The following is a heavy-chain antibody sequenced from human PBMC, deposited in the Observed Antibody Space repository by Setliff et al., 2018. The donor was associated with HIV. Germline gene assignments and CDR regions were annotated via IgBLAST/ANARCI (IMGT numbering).Heavy chain of an antibody. V-gene: IGHV4-59*01. CDR1: SASRSINTYY. Sequence: SETLSLTCTVSSASRSINTYYWSWIRQPPGKGLDWVGNIYYSGTNYNPSLKSRVTISVDTSKHQISLKLNSVTAADTAVYYCAGGTIVAPGGYFYYMDVWGKGATVTVSS. CDR3: AGGTIVAPGGYFYYMDV. CDR2: IYYSGT. J-gene: IGHJ6*03. D-gene: IGHD6-6*01.